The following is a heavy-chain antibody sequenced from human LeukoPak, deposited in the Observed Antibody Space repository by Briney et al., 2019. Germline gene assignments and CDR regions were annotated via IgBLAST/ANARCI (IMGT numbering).Heavy chain of an antibody. CDR3: ARLKYSSGWYGAY. Sequence: GESLKISCKGSGYRFTSYWIGWVRQMPGKGLEWMGIIYPGDSDTRYSPSFQGQVAISADKSISTAYLQWSSLKASDTAMYYCARLKYSSGWYGAYWGQGTLVTVSS. J-gene: IGHJ4*02. CDR1: GYRFTSYW. D-gene: IGHD6-19*01. V-gene: IGHV5-51*01. CDR2: IYPGDSDT.